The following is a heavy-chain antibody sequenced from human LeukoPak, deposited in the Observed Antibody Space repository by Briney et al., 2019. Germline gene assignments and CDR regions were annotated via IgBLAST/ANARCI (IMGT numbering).Heavy chain of an antibody. CDR1: GFTFSSYA. D-gene: IGHD2-2*01. Sequence: GGSLRLSCAASGFTFSSYAMSWVRQAPGKGLEWVSAISGSGGSTYYADSVKGRFTISRDNAKNSLYLQMNSLRVEDTGVYYCARIWAAVLPADGMDVWGLGTTVTVSS. CDR3: ARIWAAVLPADGMDV. J-gene: IGHJ6*02. CDR2: ISGSGGST. V-gene: IGHV3-23*01.